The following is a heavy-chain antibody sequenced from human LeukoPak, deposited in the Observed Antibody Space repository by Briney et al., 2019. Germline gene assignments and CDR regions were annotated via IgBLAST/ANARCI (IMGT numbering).Heavy chain of an antibody. CDR1: GDSVSGNSVV. CDR2: THYRSKWYT. Sequence: QTLSLTCAISGDSVSGNSVVWDWIRLSSSRGLEWLGRTHYRSKWYTEYAVSVKSRITINPDTSKNQLSLQLNSVTPEDTAVYYCARETTIIRGVISPIDYWGQGTLVTVSS. J-gene: IGHJ4*02. D-gene: IGHD3-10*01. V-gene: IGHV6-1*01. CDR3: ARETTIIRGVISPIDY.